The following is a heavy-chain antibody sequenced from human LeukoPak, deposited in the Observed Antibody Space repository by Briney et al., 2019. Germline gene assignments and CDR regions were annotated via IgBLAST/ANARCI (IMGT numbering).Heavy chain of an antibody. CDR1: GFTFSSYS. D-gene: IGHD1-26*01. CDR2: ISSSSSYI. Sequence: PGGSLRLSCAASGFTFSSYSMTWVRQAPGKGLEWVSSISSSSSYIYYADSVKGRFTISRDNAKNSLYLQMNSLRAEDTAVYYCARDHSGSRVPDLDWGQGTLVTVSS. J-gene: IGHJ4*02. V-gene: IGHV3-21*01. CDR3: ARDHSGSRVPDLD.